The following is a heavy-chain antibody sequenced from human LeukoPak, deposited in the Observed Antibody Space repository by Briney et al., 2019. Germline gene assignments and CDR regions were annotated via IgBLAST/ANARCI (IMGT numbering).Heavy chain of an antibody. D-gene: IGHD2-15*01. CDR3: ARDCSGGSCYSGSLDY. J-gene: IGHJ4*02. V-gene: IGHV1-8*01. Sequence: ASVKVSCKASGYTFTSYDINWVRQATGQGLEWMGWMNPNSGNTGYAQKFQGRVTMTRNTSISTAYMELSSLRSEDTAVYYCARDCSGGSCYSGSLDYWGQGTLVTVSS. CDR2: MNPNSGNT. CDR1: GYTFTSYD.